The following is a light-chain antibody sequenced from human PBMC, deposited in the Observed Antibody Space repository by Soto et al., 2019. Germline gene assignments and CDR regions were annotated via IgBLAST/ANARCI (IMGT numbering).Light chain of an antibody. CDR3: QQYNSYSPYT. V-gene: IGKV1-5*03. J-gene: IGKJ2*01. CDR2: KAS. CDR1: QSISNW. Sequence: DIQMTQSPSTLSASVGDRVTITCRASQSISNWLAWYQQKPGKAPKLLIYKASSLESGVPSRFTGSGSGTEFIFTISNLQPDDFATYYCQQYNSYSPYTFGQGTRLEI.